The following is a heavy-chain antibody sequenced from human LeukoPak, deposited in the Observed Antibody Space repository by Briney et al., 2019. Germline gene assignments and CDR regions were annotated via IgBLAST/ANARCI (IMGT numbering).Heavy chain of an antibody. V-gene: IGHV3-66*01. Sequence: PGGSLRLSCAASGFTFNTYAMSWVRQAPGKGLEWVSVVYSGGNTYYADSVKGRFTISRDNSKNTLYLQMNSLRAEDTAVYYCAREPPGGGFDYWGQGTLVTVSS. CDR2: VYSGGNT. D-gene: IGHD3-16*01. J-gene: IGHJ4*02. CDR1: GFTFNTYA. CDR3: AREPPGGGFDY.